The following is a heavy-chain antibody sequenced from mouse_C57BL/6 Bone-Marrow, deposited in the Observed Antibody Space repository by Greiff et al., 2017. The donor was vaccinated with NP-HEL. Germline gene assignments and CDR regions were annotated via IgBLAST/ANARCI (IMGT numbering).Heavy chain of an antibody. CDR3: ARLFDYVWYFDV. Sequence: EVKLMESGPELVKPGASVKISCKASGYSFTGYYMNWVKQSPEKSLEWIGEINPSTGGTTYNQKFKAKATLTVDKSSSTAYMQLKSLTSEDSAVYYCARLFDYVWYFDVWGTGTTVTVSS. CDR2: INPSTGGT. J-gene: IGHJ1*03. V-gene: IGHV1-42*01. D-gene: IGHD2-4*01. CDR1: GYSFTGYY.